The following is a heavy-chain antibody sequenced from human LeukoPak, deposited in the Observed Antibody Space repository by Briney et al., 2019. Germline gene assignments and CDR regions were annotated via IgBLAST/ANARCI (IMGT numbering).Heavy chain of an antibody. J-gene: IGHJ3*02. CDR1: GFTFSSYD. CDR2: IGTAGDT. D-gene: IGHD3-10*01. Sequence: PGGSLRVSCAASGFTFSSYDMHWVRQARGKGLEWVSAIGTAGDTYYPGSVKGRFTISRENAKNSLYLQMNSLRAGDTAVYYCARARPYYGSGSYYNLPDAFDIWGQGTMVTVSS. CDR3: ARARPYYGSGSYYNLPDAFDI. V-gene: IGHV3-13*01.